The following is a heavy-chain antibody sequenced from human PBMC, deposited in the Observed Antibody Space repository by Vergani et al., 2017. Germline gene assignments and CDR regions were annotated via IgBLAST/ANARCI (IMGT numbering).Heavy chain of an antibody. J-gene: IGHJ2*01. V-gene: IGHV4-39*01. CDR3: ARGREDNWYFDL. CDR2: IYYVGRT. Sequence: QLQLHKSGPGLVKPSETLSLTCTLSGGSISSSSHFWGWLRQTPGKGLEWIGSIYYVGRTYYIPSLQSRATVFVDTSKNQFSLNLTSVTAADTAVYYCARGREDNWYFDLWGGGTLVTVSS. CDR1: GGSISSSSHF. D-gene: IGHD3-10*01.